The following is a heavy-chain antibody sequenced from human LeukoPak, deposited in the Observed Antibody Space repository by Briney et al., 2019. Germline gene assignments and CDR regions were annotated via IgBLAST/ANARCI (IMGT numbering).Heavy chain of an antibody. J-gene: IGHJ3*02. V-gene: IGHV4-34*01. Sequence: SETLSLTCAVYGGSFSGYYWSWIRQPPRKGLEWIGEINHSGSTNYNPSLKSRVTISVDTSKNQFSLKLSSVTAADTAVYYCARPRTVTLVAFDIWGQGTMVTVSS. CDR2: INHSGST. CDR3: ARPRTVTLVAFDI. CDR1: GGSFSGYY. D-gene: IGHD5-18*01.